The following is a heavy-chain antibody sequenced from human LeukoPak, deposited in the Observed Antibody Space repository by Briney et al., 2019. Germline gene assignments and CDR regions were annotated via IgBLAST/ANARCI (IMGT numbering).Heavy chain of an antibody. V-gene: IGHV3-23*01. CDR2: ISGSGGST. J-gene: IGHJ4*02. CDR1: GFTFSSYA. D-gene: IGHD6-13*01. Sequence: HPWGSLRLSCAASGFTFSSYAMSWVRQAPGKGLEWVSAISGSGGSTYYADSVKGRFTISRDNSKNSLYLQMNSLRAEDTAVYYCARKSYNASWYTDYWGQGTLVSVSS. CDR3: ARKSYNASWYTDY.